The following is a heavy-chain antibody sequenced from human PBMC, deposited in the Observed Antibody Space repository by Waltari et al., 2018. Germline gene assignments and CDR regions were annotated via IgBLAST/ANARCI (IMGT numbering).Heavy chain of an antibody. CDR2: IYHSGGT. CDR3: ARSIFMGNMVVVPAFDY. V-gene: IGHV4-30-2*01. D-gene: IGHD2-2*01. CDR1: GGSISSGGYS. Sequence: QLQLQESGSGLVKPSQTLSLTCAVSGGSISSGGYSWSWIRQPPGKGLEWIGYIYHSGGTYYNPARKSRVTISVDRSKNQFSLKLSSVTAADTAVYYCARSIFMGNMVVVPAFDYWGQGTLVTVAS. J-gene: IGHJ4*02.